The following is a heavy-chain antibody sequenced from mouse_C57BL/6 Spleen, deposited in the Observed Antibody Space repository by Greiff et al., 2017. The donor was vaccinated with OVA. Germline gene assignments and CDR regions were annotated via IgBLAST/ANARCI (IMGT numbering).Heavy chain of an antibody. D-gene: IGHD2-4*01. J-gene: IGHJ3*01. Sequence: VQLQQSGAELARPGASVKLSCKASGYTFTSYGISWVKQRTGQGLEWIGEIYPRSGNTYYNEKFKGKATLTADKSSSPAYMELRSLTSEDSAVYFCARGNDYSWFAYWGQGTLVTVSA. CDR1: GYTFTSYG. CDR2: IYPRSGNT. CDR3: ARGNDYSWFAY. V-gene: IGHV1-81*01.